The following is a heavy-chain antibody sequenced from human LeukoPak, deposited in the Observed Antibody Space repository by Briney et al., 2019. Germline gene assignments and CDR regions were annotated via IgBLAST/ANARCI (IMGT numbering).Heavy chain of an antibody. CDR2: IYTSGST. CDR3: AREDGYGGNSQGAFDI. J-gene: IGHJ3*02. V-gene: IGHV4-4*07. D-gene: IGHD4-23*01. Sequence: SETLSLTCTVSGGSISSYYWSWIRQPAGKGLEWIGRIYTSGSTNYNPSLKSRVTMSVDTSKNQFSLKLSSVTAADTAVYYCAREDGYGGNSQGAFDIWGQGTMVTVSS. CDR1: GGSISSYY.